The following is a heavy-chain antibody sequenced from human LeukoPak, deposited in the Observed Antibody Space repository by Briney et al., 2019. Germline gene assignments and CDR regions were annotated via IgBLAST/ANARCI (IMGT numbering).Heavy chain of an antibody. Sequence: GSLRLSCAASGFTFSSYWMSWVRQAPGKGLEWVANIKQDGSEKYYVDSVKGRFTISRDNAKNSLYLQMNSLRAEDTAVYYCARGKIKRFLEWQHYFDYWGQGTLVTVSS. V-gene: IGHV3-7*01. D-gene: IGHD3-3*01. CDR3: ARGKIKRFLEWQHYFDY. J-gene: IGHJ4*02. CDR1: GFTFSSYW. CDR2: IKQDGSEK.